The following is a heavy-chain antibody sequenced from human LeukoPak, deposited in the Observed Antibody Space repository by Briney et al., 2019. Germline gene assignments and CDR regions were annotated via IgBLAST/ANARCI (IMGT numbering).Heavy chain of an antibody. CDR1: GGTFSSYA. CDR2: IIAIFGTA. V-gene: IGHV1-69*05. CDR3: ARASYSSGYYHDAFDI. J-gene: IGHJ3*02. Sequence: SVKVSCKASGGTFSSYAISWVRQAPGQGIEWMGGIIAIFGTANYAQKFQGRVTITTDESTTTAYMELSSLRSEDTAVYYCARASYSSGYYHDAFDIWGQGTMVTVSS. D-gene: IGHD3-22*01.